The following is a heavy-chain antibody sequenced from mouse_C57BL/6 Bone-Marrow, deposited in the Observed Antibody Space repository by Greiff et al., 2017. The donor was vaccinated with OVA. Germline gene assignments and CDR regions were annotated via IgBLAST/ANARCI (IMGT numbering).Heavy chain of an antibody. CDR2: IHPSDSDT. CDR1: GYTFTSYW. Sequence: QVQLQQPGAELVKPGASVKLSCKASGYTFTSYWMPWVKQRPGQGLEWIGRIHPSDSDTNYNQKFKGKATLTVDKSSSTAYMQLSSLTSEDSAVYYCARPHHCYGSSYWDVDVWGTGTTVTVAS. V-gene: IGHV1-74*01. D-gene: IGHD1-1*01. J-gene: IGHJ1*03. CDR3: ARPHHCYGSSYWDVDV.